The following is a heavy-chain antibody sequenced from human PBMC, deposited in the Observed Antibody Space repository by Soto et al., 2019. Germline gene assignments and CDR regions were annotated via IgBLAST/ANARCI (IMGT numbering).Heavy chain of an antibody. CDR3: ARDLPDILTGYTFDY. V-gene: IGHV1-3*01. D-gene: IGHD3-9*01. J-gene: IGHJ4*02. CDR2: INAGNGNT. CDR1: GYTFTSYA. Sequence: ASVKVSCKASGYTFTSYAMHWVRQAPGQRLEWMGWINAGNGNTKYSQKFQGRVTITRDTSASTAYMELSSLRSEDTAVYYCARDLPDILTGYTFDYWGQGTLVTVSS.